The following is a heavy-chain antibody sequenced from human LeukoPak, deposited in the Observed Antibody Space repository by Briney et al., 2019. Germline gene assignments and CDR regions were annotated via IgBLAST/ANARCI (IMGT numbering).Heavy chain of an antibody. CDR3: AKGVTVSKPKHFDY. Sequence: GRSLRLSCAASGFTFSNAWMSWVRQAPGKGLEWVGRIKSKTDGGTTDYAAPVKGRFTISRDDSKNTLYLQMNSLRAEDTAVYYCAKGVTVSKPKHFDYWGQGTLVTVSS. J-gene: IGHJ4*02. CDR1: GFTFSNAW. CDR2: IKSKTDGGTT. D-gene: IGHD4-17*01. V-gene: IGHV3-15*01.